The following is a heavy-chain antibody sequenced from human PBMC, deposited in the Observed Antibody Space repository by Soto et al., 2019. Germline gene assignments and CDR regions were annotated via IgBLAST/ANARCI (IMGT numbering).Heavy chain of an antibody. Sequence: PSETLSLTCAVSGGSISSSNWWSWVRQPPGKGLEWIGEIYHSGSTNYNPSLKSRVTISVDKSKNQFSLKLSSVTAADTAVYYCASSRWGDGKEEDYYYGMDVWGQGTTVTVSS. J-gene: IGHJ6*02. D-gene: IGHD3-10*01. CDR1: GGSISSSNW. CDR3: ASSRWGDGKEEDYYYGMDV. CDR2: IYHSGST. V-gene: IGHV4-4*02.